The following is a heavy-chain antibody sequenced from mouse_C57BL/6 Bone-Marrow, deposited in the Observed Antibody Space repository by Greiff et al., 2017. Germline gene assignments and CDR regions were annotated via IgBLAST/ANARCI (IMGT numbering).Heavy chain of an antibody. CDR2: ISSGGSYT. J-gene: IGHJ4*01. CDR1: GFTFSSYG. Sequence: EVHLVESGGDLVKPGGSLKLSCAASGFTFSSYGMSWVRQTPDKRLEWVATISSGGSYTSYPDSVKGRFTISRDNAKNTLYLQMSSLKSEDTAMYYCAAGIAMDYWGQGTSVTVSS. D-gene: IGHD4-1*01. CDR3: AAGIAMDY. V-gene: IGHV5-6*01.